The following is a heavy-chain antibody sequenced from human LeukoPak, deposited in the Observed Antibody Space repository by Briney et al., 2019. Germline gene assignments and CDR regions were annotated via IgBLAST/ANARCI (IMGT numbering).Heavy chain of an antibody. D-gene: IGHD2-15*01. CDR3: ARRGTTYCTVDSCHPIWFDP. CDR2: IYGSRSDT. J-gene: IGHJ5*02. CDR1: GFTFSVYY. Sequence: GGSLRLSCAASGFTFSVYYMTWIPQAPGGGLEWISYIYGSRSDTKYADSEKGRFTISRDNAKNPLYLLMNSLRAEDTAVYYCARRGTTYCTVDSCHPIWFDPWGQGTLVTVSS. V-gene: IGHV3-11*03.